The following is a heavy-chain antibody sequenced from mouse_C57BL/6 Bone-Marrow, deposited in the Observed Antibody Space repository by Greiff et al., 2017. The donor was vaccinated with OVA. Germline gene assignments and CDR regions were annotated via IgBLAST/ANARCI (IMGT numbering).Heavy chain of an antibody. CDR3: ARDVYEGAMDY. Sequence: DVHLVESGGGLVQSGRSLRLSCATSGFTFSDFYMEWVRQAPGKGLEWIAASRNKANDYTTEYSASVKGRFIVSRDTSQSILYLQMNALRAEDTAIYYCARDVYEGAMDYWGQGTSVTVSS. D-gene: IGHD1-1*01. CDR1: GFTFSDFY. J-gene: IGHJ4*01. CDR2: SRNKANDYTT. V-gene: IGHV7-1*01.